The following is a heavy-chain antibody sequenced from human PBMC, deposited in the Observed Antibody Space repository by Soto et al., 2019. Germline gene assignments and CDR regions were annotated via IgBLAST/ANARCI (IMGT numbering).Heavy chain of an antibody. CDR2: ISGSGGRT. Sequence: GVSLGLSCSASVFTFSRDAISLVRQAPVKGLEWVSAISGSGGRTYYADSVKGRFTISRDNSKNTLYLQMNSLRAEDKAVYYCAKDLEADGLYGDFDIWGKGKMVPVS. D-gene: IGHD4-17*01. CDR1: VFTFSRDA. V-gene: IGHV3-23*01. CDR3: AKDLEADGLYGDFDI. J-gene: IGHJ3*02.